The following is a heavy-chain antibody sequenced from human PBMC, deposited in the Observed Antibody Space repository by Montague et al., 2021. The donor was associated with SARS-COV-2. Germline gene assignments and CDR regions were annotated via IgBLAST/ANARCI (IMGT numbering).Heavy chain of an antibody. Sequence: SETLSLTCTVSGGSISSSDYCWGWIRQPPGKGLEWIGTIYYSGNTYYSPSLKSRVAISVDTSKNHFSLKLTSLTAADTAVYYCARSSGYNYDISYYGMDVWGQGTTVTVSS. CDR1: GGSISSSDYC. V-gene: IGHV4-39*02. CDR2: IYYSGNT. J-gene: IGHJ6*02. D-gene: IGHD5-18*01. CDR3: ARSSGYNYDISYYGMDV.